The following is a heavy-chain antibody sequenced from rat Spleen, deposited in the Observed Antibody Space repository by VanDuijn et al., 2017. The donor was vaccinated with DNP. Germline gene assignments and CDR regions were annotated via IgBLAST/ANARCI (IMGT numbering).Heavy chain of an antibody. CDR3: ARGNDGYFPNWYFDL. Sequence: EVQLQESGPGLVKPSQSLSLTCSVTGYSITSNYWGWIRKFPRNKMEWIGHIRYTGSTSYNPSLKSRVSISRDTSKNQFFLHLNSVTTEDTATYYCARGNDGYFPNWYFDLWGPGTMVTVSS. CDR2: IRYTGST. J-gene: IGHJ1*01. V-gene: IGHV3-1*01. CDR1: GYSITSNY. D-gene: IGHD1-12*03.